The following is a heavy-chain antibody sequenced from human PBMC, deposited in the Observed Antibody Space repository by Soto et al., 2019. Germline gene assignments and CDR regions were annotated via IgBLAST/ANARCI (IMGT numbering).Heavy chain of an antibody. V-gene: IGHV3-21*01. CDR2: ISSSRGYV. CDR3: ARGRSLNTNMDY. D-gene: IGHD2-15*01. CDR1: GFTFSSYS. Sequence: EVQLVEPGGGLVKPGESLRLSCAASGFTFSSYSMNWVRQAPGKGLEWVSSISSSRGYVSYADSVKGRFTISRDNAKNSLYLQMDSLRAEDTAVYYCARGRSLNTNMDYWGQGTLVTVSS. J-gene: IGHJ4*02.